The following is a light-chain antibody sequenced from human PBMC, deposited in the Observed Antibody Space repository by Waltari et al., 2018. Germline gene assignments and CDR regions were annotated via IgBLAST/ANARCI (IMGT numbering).Light chain of an antibody. CDR1: ESISNL. CDR2: KVS. CDR3: QQYNSYPLT. J-gene: IGKJ4*01. V-gene: IGKV1-5*03. Sequence: DIQMTQSPSTLSASVGDRVTITCRASESISNLLAWYQQKPGKAPKFLIYKVSRLEGGVPSRCSGSGSGTEFSLTINSLQPDDFATYFCQQYNSYPLTFGGGTKVEIK.